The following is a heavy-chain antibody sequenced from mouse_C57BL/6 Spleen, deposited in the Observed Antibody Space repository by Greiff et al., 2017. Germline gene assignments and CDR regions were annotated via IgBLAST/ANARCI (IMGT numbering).Heavy chain of an antibody. V-gene: IGHV2-9-1*01. Sequence: QVTLKESGPGLVAPSQSLSITCTISWVRQPPGKGLEWLGVIWTGGGTNYNSALKSRLSISKDNSKSQVFLKMNSLQTDDTARYYCARTGTSAWFAYWGQGTLVTVSA. J-gene: IGHJ3*01. CDR2: IWTGGGT. D-gene: IGHD4-1*01. CDR3: ARTGTSAWFAY.